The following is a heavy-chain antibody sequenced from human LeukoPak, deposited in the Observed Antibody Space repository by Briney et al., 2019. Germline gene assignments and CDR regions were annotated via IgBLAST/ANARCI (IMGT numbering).Heavy chain of an antibody. J-gene: IGHJ4*02. CDR2: IYGGGST. D-gene: IGHD6-19*01. V-gene: IGHV3-53*01. CDR3: ASWPGGWYGEDS. CDR1: GVTVSNNF. Sequence: PGGSLRLPCAASGVTVSNNFMSWVRQAPGKGLEWVSVIYGGGSTYYADSVKGRFTISRDTSKNTLYLQMNSLRAEDTAVYYCASWPGGWYGEDSWGQGTLVTVSS.